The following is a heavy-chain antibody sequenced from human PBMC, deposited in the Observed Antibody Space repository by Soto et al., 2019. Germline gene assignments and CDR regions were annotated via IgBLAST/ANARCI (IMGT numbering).Heavy chain of an antibody. J-gene: IGHJ4*02. CDR2: ISSSSSTI. Sequence: LRLSCAASGFTFSSYSMNWVRQAPGKGLAWVSYISSSSSTIYYADSVKGRSTISRDNAKNSLYLQMNSLRAEDTAVYYCVRVGYCSSTSLYAARTFEYWGQGTLVTVSS. CDR3: VRVGYCSSTSLYAARTFEY. V-gene: IGHV3-48*01. CDR1: GFTFSSYS. D-gene: IGHD2-2*03.